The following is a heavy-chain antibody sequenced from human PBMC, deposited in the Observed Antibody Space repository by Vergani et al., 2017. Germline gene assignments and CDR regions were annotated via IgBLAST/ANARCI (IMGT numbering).Heavy chain of an antibody. D-gene: IGHD3-22*01. J-gene: IGHJ3*02. CDR1: GFTFTSSA. V-gene: IGHV1-58*01. CDR3: AAARRYYYDSSGYYFVAFDI. Sequence: HMQLVQSGPEVKKPGTSVKVSCKASGFTFTSSAVQWVRQARGQRLEWIGWIVVGSGNTNYAQKFQERVTMTRDMSTSTAYMELSSLRSEDTAVYYCAAARRYYYDSSGYYFVAFDIWGQGTMVTVSS. CDR2: IVVGSGNT.